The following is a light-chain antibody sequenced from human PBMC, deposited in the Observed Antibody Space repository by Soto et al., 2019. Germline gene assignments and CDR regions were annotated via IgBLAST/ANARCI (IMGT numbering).Light chain of an antibody. CDR2: AAS. J-gene: IGKJ1*01. V-gene: IGKV1-27*01. CDR1: RGIYTH. Sequence: DLQMTQSPSSLSASVGDRVNITCRASRGIYTHLAWYQQKPGNAPKLLIYAASTLQSGVPSRFSASGSGTDFILTISALQSEDVGTYFCQTYDNAPWTVGPGTRV. CDR3: QTYDNAPWT.